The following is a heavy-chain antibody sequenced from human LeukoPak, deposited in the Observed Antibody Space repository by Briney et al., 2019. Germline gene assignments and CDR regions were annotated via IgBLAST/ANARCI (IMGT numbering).Heavy chain of an antibody. Sequence: PGGSLRLSCAASGFTFNNYSMNWVRQAPGKGLEWVSSISSRSNYIYYPDSVKGRFTISRDNAKNSLYLQMNGLRAEDTAVYYCARGNIVGALFYWGQGTLDTVSS. CDR1: GFTFNNYS. D-gene: IGHD1-26*01. CDR3: ARGNIVGALFY. J-gene: IGHJ4*02. V-gene: IGHV3-21*01. CDR2: ISSRSNYI.